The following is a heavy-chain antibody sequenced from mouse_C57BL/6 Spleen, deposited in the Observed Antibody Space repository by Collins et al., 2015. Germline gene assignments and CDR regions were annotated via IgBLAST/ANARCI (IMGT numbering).Heavy chain of an antibody. J-gene: IGHJ2*01. D-gene: IGHD2-3*01. CDR3: ARGDGYYSRGFDY. CDR1: GYTFTSYW. Sequence: QVQLQQPGAELVKPGASVKMSCKASGYTFTSYWITWVKQRPGQGLEWIGDIYPGSGSTNYNEKFKSKATLTVDTSSSTAYMQLSSLTSEDSAVYYCARGDGYYSRGFDYWGQGTTLTVSS. CDR2: IYPGSGST. V-gene: IGHV1-55*01.